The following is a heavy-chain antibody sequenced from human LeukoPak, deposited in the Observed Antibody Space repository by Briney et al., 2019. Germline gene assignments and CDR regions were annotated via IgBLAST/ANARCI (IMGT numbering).Heavy chain of an antibody. CDR2: VYSGGST. CDR1: GFTVSSNY. V-gene: IGHV3-53*01. CDR3: ARGVTTGTTPYYYAMDV. Sequence: GGSLRLSCAASGFTVSSNYMSWVRQAPGRGLEWVSVVYSGGSTYYADSVKGRFTISRDNPKNTFYLQMNSLRAEDTAVYYCARGVTTGTTPYYYAMDVWGQGTTVTVSS. D-gene: IGHD1-1*01. J-gene: IGHJ6*02.